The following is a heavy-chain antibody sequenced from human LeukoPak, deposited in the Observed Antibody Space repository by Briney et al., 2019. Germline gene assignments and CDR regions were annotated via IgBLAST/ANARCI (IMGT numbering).Heavy chain of an antibody. V-gene: IGHV3-23*01. D-gene: IGHD5-18*01. CDR3: AKETWIQLWSIDY. J-gene: IGHJ4*02. CDR2: ISGSGGST. Sequence: GGSLRLSCAASGFTFDDFAMHWVRQAPGKSLEWVSAISGSGGSTYYADSVKGRFTISRDNSKNTLYLQMNSLRAEDTAVYYCAKETWIQLWSIDYWGQGTLVTVSS. CDR1: GFTFDDFA.